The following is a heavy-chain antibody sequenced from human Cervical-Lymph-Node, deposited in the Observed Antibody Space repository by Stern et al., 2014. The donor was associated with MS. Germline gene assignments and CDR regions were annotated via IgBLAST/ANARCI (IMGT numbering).Heavy chain of an antibody. Sequence: VQLEESGAEVKKPGSSVKVSCKASGGTFSSYAISWGRQAPGQGLEWMGGVIPIFGTANDAQKFQGRVTITADESTSTAYMELSSLRSEDTAVYYCARGELKEGLVRGMDVWGQGTTVTVSS. V-gene: IGHV1-69*01. J-gene: IGHJ6*02. CDR1: GGTFSSYA. CDR2: VIPIFGTA. CDR3: ARGELKEGLVRGMDV. D-gene: IGHD1-26*01.